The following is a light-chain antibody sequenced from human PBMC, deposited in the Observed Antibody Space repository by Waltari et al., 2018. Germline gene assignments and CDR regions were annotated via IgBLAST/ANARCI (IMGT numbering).Light chain of an antibody. J-gene: IGKJ2*01. CDR2: DAS. Sequence: EIVLTQSPATLSLSPGETATLSCRASQSVGTYLAWYQQKPGQAPRLLIYDASNRATGIPARFRGSGSGTDFTLTISSLEAEDFAVYFCQQHSSWTPHTFGQGARLEIK. CDR1: QSVGTY. V-gene: IGKV3-11*01. CDR3: QQHSSWTPHT.